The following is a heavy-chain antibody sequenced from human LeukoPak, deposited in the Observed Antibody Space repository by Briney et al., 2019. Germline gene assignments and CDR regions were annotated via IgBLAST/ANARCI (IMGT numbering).Heavy chain of an antibody. D-gene: IGHD5-12*01. CDR1: GYSFTSYW. Sequence: GESLQISCKGSGYSFTSYWIGWVRQLPGKGLEWMGIIYPGDSDTRYNPSFQGQVTISADKSISTAYLQWSSLKASDTAMYYCARHLSGYDPAFDIWGQGTMVTVSS. V-gene: IGHV5-51*01. CDR3: ARHLSGYDPAFDI. J-gene: IGHJ3*02. CDR2: IYPGDSDT.